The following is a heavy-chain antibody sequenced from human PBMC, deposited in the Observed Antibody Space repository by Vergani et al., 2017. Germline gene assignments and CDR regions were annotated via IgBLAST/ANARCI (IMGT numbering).Heavy chain of an antibody. CDR2: ISNDGSKK. V-gene: IGHV3-30*18. J-gene: IGHJ6*03. CDR3: AKAGSVTSGSLQYNFYMDV. Sequence: QVQLAESGGGRVQPGRSLRLSCAASGISFSSHAIHWVRQAPGKGLEWVAVISNDGSKKYYADSVKGRFTISRDNSKNTLDLQMNSLRTQDTAVYYCAKAGSVTSGSLQYNFYMDVWGKXP. CDR1: GISFSSHA. D-gene: IGHD3-10*01.